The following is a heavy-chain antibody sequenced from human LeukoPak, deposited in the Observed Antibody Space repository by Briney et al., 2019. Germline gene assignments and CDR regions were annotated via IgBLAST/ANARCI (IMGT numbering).Heavy chain of an antibody. D-gene: IGHD3-16*02. CDR1: GYTFTSYG. V-gene: IGHV1-18*01. CDR2: ISAYNGNT. CDR3: ARGDFSSYYDYVWGSYRDYNWFDP. Sequence: ASVKVSCKASGYTFTSYGISWVRQAPGQGLEWMGWISAYNGNTNYAQKRQGRVTMTTDTSTSTAYMELRSLRSDDTAVYYCARGDFSSYYDYVWGSYRDYNWFDPWGQGTLVTVSS. J-gene: IGHJ5*02.